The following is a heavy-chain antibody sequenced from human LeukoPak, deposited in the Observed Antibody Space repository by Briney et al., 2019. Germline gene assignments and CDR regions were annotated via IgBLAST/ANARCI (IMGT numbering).Heavy chain of an antibody. CDR1: GFTFSSYA. CDR2: ISDSGGSS. V-gene: IGHV3-23*01. J-gene: IGHJ4*02. D-gene: IGHD2-15*01. CDR3: TRGNEYCNGGTCCLDY. Sequence: PGGSLRLYSAAYGFTFSSYAMRWLRQAPGKGLEWVSKISDSGGSSYCADSVKGRFTVSRDNARNTLYLQMNSLRAEDTAVYYCTRGNEYCNGGTCCLDYWGQGALVTVSS.